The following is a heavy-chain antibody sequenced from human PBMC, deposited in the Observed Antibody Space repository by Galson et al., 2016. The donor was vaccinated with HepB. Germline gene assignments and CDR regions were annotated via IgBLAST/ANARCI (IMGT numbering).Heavy chain of an antibody. V-gene: IGHV4-59*12. J-gene: IGHJ4*02. CDR1: GGSIRNYY. CDR2: IYQSGST. Sequence: ETLSLTCTVSGGSIRNYYWSWVRQPPGKGLEWIGKIYQSGSTNYNPSLKSRVTISVDKPKNHFSLKLSSVTAADTAVYYCSRDSGGWYFYYWGQGTLVTVSS. D-gene: IGHD6-19*01. CDR3: SRDSGGWYFYY.